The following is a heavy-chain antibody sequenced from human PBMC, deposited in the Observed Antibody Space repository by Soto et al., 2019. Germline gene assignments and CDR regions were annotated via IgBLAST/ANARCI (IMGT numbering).Heavy chain of an antibody. D-gene: IGHD6-19*01. V-gene: IGHV3-23*01. Sequence: GGSLRLSCAASGFIFSSYTMTWVRQAPGRGLEWVSSISGSGFNAYYADSVKGRFTISRDNSKNTLYLQLNSLRAEDTAVYYCAKDLNSGWYAEYYFDYWGQGPLVTVSS. CDR1: GFIFSSYT. J-gene: IGHJ4*02. CDR3: AKDLNSGWYAEYYFDY. CDR2: ISGSGFNA.